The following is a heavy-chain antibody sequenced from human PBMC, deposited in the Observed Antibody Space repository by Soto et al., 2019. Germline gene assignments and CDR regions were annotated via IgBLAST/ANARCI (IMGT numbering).Heavy chain of an antibody. D-gene: IGHD6-19*01. Sequence: EVQLLESGGGLVQPGGSLRLSCAASGFTFSSYAMSWVRQAPGKGLEWVSVISGSGGSTYYADSVKGRFTISRDNSKNTLYLQMNSLSAEYAAVYYCARRTSGWYLDYWGQGTRVTVSS. CDR1: GFTFSSYA. CDR2: ISGSGGST. J-gene: IGHJ4*02. V-gene: IGHV3-23*01. CDR3: ARRTSGWYLDY.